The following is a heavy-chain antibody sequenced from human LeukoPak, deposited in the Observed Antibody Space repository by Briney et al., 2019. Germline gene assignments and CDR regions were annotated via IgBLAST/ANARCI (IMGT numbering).Heavy chain of an antibody. Sequence: PGGSLRLSCAASGFTFSSYAMSWVRQAPGKGLEWVSAISGSGGSTYYADSVRGRYTISRDNSKNTQYLQMNSLRAEDTTVYYCAKDLGFSTVTTFRIWGQGTMVTVSS. CDR3: AKDLGFSTVTTFRI. D-gene: IGHD4-17*01. V-gene: IGHV3-23*01. CDR1: GFTFSSYA. J-gene: IGHJ3*02. CDR2: ISGSGGST.